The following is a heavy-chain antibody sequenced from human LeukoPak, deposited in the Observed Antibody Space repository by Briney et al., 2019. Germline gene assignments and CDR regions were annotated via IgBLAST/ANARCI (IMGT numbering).Heavy chain of an antibody. Sequence: GGSLRLSCAASGFTFSDYYMSWIRQAPGKGLEWVSYISSSGSTIYYADSVKGRFTISMDNAKNSLYLQINSLRAEDTALYYCATAPSRITLFGVVPYYFDYWGQGSLVTVSS. J-gene: IGHJ4*02. V-gene: IGHV3-11*01. D-gene: IGHD3-3*01. CDR3: ATAPSRITLFGVVPYYFDY. CDR2: ISSSGSTI. CDR1: GFTFSDYY.